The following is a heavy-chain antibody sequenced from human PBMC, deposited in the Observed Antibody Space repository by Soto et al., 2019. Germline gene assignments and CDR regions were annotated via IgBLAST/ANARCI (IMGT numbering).Heavy chain of an antibody. V-gene: IGHV3-15*05. CDR1: GLTLSAAW. J-gene: IGHJ4*02. CDR2: IKTKSDGAVT. Sequence: EVQLVGSGGGWVKPGGSLRLSCVASGLTLSAAWMNWVRQFAGKGPEWVGGIKTKSDGAVTDYAALAKGRFTISRDDSENTVYLQMNSLKTEDTAVYYCAREWFGDFVWGQGTLVTVSS. CDR3: AREWFGDFV. D-gene: IGHD3-10*01.